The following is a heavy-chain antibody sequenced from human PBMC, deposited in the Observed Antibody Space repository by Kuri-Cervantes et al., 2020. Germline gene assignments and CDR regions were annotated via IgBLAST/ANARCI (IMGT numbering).Heavy chain of an antibody. CDR3: AKSAVVTGIGYFDL. V-gene: IGHV3-7*03. J-gene: IGHJ2*01. D-gene: IGHD2-21*02. CDR1: GFTFSNFW. Sequence: GESLKISCVASGFTFSNFWMSWVRQAPGKGLESLTNIKPDGTEKYYADSVKGRFTISRDNAKKSLYLQMNSLTPDDTALYYCAKSAVVTGIGYFDLWGRGTLVTVSS. CDR2: IKPDGTEK.